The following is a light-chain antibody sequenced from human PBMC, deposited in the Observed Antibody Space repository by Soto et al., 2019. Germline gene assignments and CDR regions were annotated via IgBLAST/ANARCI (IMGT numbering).Light chain of an antibody. CDR3: QQRGNWPLT. V-gene: IGKV3-11*01. Sequence: EIVLTQSPATLSLSPGERATLSCRASQSVSSYLVWYQQKPGQAPRLLIYDASNRATGIPARFSGSGSGTDFTLTISSLEPEDFAVYYGQQRGNWPLTFGPGTKVDIK. CDR1: QSVSSY. CDR2: DAS. J-gene: IGKJ3*01.